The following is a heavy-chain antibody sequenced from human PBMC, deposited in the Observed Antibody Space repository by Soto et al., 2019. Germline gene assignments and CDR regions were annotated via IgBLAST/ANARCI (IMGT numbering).Heavy chain of an antibody. CDR1: GFTFTNSA. CDR2: IMMGGGHT. D-gene: IGHD2-21*02. Sequence: QVVQSGPEMKNPGTSVRVSCQTSGFTFTNSAVQWVRQARGQPLEWIGWIMMGGGHTRFAQKMQDRLTITRDFSTSTVFMELRSLNSEDTAVYYCAAELYERGDCGHCDYWGQGTLVTVSS. V-gene: IGHV1-58*03. J-gene: IGHJ4*02. CDR3: AAELYERGDCGHCDY.